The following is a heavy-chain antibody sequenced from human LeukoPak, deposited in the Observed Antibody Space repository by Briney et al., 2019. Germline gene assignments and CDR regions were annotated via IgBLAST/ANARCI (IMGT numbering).Heavy chain of an antibody. V-gene: IGHV3-15*01. CDR3: AIDEPNYAPYDFDY. Sequence: PGGSLRLSCAASRFTFNNAWMNWVRQAPGKGLEWVGRIKSKADGETTDYVAPVKGRFTISRDDSNKMVHLQMNSLKIEDAAVYYCAIDEPNYAPYDFDYWGQGTLVTVSS. CDR2: IKSKADGETT. D-gene: IGHD4/OR15-4a*01. J-gene: IGHJ4*02. CDR1: RFTFNNAW.